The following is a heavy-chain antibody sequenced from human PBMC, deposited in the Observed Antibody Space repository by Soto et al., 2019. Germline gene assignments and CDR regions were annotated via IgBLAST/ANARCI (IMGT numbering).Heavy chain of an antibody. Sequence: QVQLVQSGAEVKEPGASVRVSCKASGYTFINYDISWVRQATGQGLEWMGWKNPGSGKTGYANKFQGRVTMTRDASTSTAHLELSSLTSEDTAVYYCARMASSGTLNWFDPWGQGTLVTVSS. V-gene: IGHV1-8*02. CDR3: ARMASSGTLNWFDP. CDR2: KNPGSGKT. J-gene: IGHJ5*02. CDR1: GYTFINYD.